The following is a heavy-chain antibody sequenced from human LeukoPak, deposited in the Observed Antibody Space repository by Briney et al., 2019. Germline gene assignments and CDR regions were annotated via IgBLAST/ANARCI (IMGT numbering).Heavy chain of an antibody. V-gene: IGHV3-21*01. CDR2: ISSSSSYI. J-gene: IGHJ4*02. Sequence: GGSLRLSCAASGFTFSSYSMNWVRQAPGKGLEWVSSISSSSSYIYYADSVKGRFTISRDNAKNSLYLQMNSLRAEDTAVYYCAGDWSGGAHFDYWGQGTLVTVSS. D-gene: IGHD3-10*01. CDR1: GFTFSSYS. CDR3: AGDWSGGAHFDY.